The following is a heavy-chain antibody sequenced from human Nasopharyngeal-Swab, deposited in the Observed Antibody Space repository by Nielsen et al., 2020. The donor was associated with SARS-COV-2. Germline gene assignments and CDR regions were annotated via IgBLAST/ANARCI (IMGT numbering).Heavy chain of an antibody. Sequence: ASVNVSCKASGYTFTSYGISWVRQAPGQGLEWMGWISAYNGNTNYAQKLQGRVTMTTDTSTSTAYMELRSLRSDDTAVYYCAGYDILTGSMDVWGQGTTVTVSS. J-gene: IGHJ6*02. CDR2: ISAYNGNT. D-gene: IGHD3-9*01. V-gene: IGHV1-18*01. CDR3: AGYDILTGSMDV. CDR1: GYTFTSYG.